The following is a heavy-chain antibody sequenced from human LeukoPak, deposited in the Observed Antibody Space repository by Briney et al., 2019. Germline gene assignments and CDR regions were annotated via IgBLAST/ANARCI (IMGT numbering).Heavy chain of an antibody. Sequence: PGGSLRLSCAASGFTFSSYAMSWVRQAPGKGLEWVSAISGSGGSTYYADSVKGRFTISRDNSKNTLYLQMNSLRAEDTAVHYCASSFRGSYFFDYWGQGTLVTVSS. CDR1: GFTFSSYA. J-gene: IGHJ4*02. CDR2: ISGSGGST. D-gene: IGHD1-26*01. CDR3: ASSFRGSYFFDY. V-gene: IGHV3-23*01.